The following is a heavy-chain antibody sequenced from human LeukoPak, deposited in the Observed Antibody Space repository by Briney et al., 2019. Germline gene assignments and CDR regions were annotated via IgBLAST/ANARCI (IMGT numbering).Heavy chain of an antibody. J-gene: IGHJ5*02. Sequence: SETLSLTCTVSGASISSYHWSWIRQPAGKGLEWIGRIYPSGSDYNPSLKSRVTISVDKSKNHFSLILRSVTAADTAVYYCARVGHSIAAAGTDYNWFDPWGQGTLVTVSS. D-gene: IGHD6-13*01. V-gene: IGHV4-4*07. CDR2: IYPSGS. CDR1: GASISSYH. CDR3: ARVGHSIAAAGTDYNWFDP.